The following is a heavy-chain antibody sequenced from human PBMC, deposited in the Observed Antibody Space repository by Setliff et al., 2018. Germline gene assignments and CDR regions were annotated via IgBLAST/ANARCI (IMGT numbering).Heavy chain of an antibody. CDR3: AKIRYYYDSSGYYYRFDYFYYYMDV. CDR1: GYSFTKYF. J-gene: IGHJ6*03. CDR2: VFTATDDT. D-gene: IGHD3-22*01. Sequence: ASVKVSCKTSGYSFTKYFLHWVRQAPGQGLEWMGRVFTATDDTQFRTEFQGRVSVTRDTSMSTTYMELSGLRSEDTAVYYCAKIRYYYDSSGYYYRFDYFYYYMDVWGKGTTVTVSS. V-gene: IGHV1-2*06.